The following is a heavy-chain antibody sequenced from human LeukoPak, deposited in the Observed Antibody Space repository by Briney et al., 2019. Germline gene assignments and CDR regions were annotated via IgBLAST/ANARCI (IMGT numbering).Heavy chain of an antibody. J-gene: IGHJ6*03. CDR3: ANGNRCTSPNCLGYYYFYMDV. Sequence: QPGGSLRLSCAASGFTFSSYAMNWVRQAPGRGLEWVSGFSGSGGTTYYADSVKGRLTISRDNSKNTLYLQMNSLRAEDTAVYYCANGNRCTSPNCLGYYYFYMDVWGKGTTVTVSS. CDR1: GFTFSSYA. CDR2: FSGSGGTT. D-gene: IGHD2-8*01. V-gene: IGHV3-23*01.